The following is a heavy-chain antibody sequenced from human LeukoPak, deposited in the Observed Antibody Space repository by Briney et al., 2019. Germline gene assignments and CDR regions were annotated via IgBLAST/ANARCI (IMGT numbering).Heavy chain of an antibody. V-gene: IGHV3-53*01. Sequence: GGSLRLSCAASGFTVSSNYMSWVRQAPGKGLEWVSVIYSGGSTYYADSVKGRFTISGDNSKNTLYLQMNSLRAEDTAVYYCARGSLQLWSAPGYWGQGTLVTVSS. J-gene: IGHJ4*02. D-gene: IGHD5-18*01. CDR3: ARGSLQLWSAPGY. CDR1: GFTVSSNY. CDR2: IYSGGST.